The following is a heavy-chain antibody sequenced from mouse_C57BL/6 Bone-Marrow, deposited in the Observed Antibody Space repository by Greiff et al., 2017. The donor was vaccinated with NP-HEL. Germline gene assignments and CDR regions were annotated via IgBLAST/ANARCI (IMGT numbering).Heavy chain of an antibody. V-gene: IGHV1-59*01. CDR2: IDPSDSYT. Sequence: QVHVKQPGAELVRPGTSVKLSCKASGYTFTSYWMHWVKQRPGQGLEWIGVIDPSDSYTNYNQKFKGKATLTVDTSSSTAYMQLSSLTSEDSAVYYCAREKDPTVVAPAGFAYWGQGTLVTVSA. J-gene: IGHJ3*01. CDR1: GYTFTSYW. CDR3: AREKDPTVVAPAGFAY. D-gene: IGHD1-1*01.